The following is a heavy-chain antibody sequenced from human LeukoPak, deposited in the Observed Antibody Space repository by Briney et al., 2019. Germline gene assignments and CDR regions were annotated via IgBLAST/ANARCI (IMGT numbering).Heavy chain of an antibody. V-gene: IGHV3-30*18. CDR2: ISDDGRSK. CDR1: GFTFSSYG. CDR3: AKRPSDYGDYVSYFDY. Sequence: GGSLRLSCAASGFTFSSYGMSWVRQAPGKGLEWVGAISDDGRSKDYADSVKGRFTISRDNSKDTLYLQMNSLRDEDTAVYYCAKRPSDYGDYVSYFDYWGQGTLVTVSS. J-gene: IGHJ4*02. D-gene: IGHD4-17*01.